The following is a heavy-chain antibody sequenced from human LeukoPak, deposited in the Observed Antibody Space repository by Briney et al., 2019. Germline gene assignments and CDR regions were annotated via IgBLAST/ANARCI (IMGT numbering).Heavy chain of an antibody. D-gene: IGHD2-15*01. Sequence: SETLSLTCTVSGGSISSYYWSWIRQPPGQGLEWIGYIYYSGSTNYNPSLKSRVTISVDTSKNQFSLKLSSVTAADTAVYYCARARCQPTCYYYYYMDVWGKGTTVTVSS. CDR3: ARARCQPTCYYYYYMDV. CDR2: IYYSGST. V-gene: IGHV4-59*01. CDR1: GGSISSYY. J-gene: IGHJ6*03.